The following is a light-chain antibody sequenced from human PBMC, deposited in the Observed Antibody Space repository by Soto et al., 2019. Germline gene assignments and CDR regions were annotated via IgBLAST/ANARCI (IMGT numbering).Light chain of an antibody. CDR2: EVS. CDR1: SGDVGGYNY. J-gene: IGLJ3*02. V-gene: IGLV2-14*01. CDR3: SSYTSSYNWV. Sequence: QSALTQPASVSGSPGQSITISCTGTSGDVGGYNYVFWYQQHPGKAPKLIIYEVSNRPSGVSNRFSGSKSGNTASLTISGLQAEDEADYYCSSYTSSYNWVFGGGTKVTVL.